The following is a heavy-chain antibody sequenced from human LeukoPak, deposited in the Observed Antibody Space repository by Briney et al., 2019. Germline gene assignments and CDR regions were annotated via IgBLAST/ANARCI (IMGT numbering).Heavy chain of an antibody. CDR3: ATTDAGYFDY. J-gene: IGHJ4*02. CDR1: GGTFSSTT. V-gene: IGHV1-69*13. D-gene: IGHD1-1*01. CDR2: ITPIFRTP. Sequence: ASVKVSCKASGGTFSSTTINWVRQAPGQGLEWMGGITPIFRTPNYAQKFQGRVTITAVESMSTAYMELSSLRSEDTAVYYCATTDAGYFDYWGQGTLVTVSS.